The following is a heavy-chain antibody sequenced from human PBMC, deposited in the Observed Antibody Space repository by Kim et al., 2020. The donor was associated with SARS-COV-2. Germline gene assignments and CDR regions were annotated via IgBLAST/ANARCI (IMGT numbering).Heavy chain of an antibody. D-gene: IGHD2-2*02. CDR3: ARQRLVYFSLYEYYYMDV. Sequence: SETLSLTCTVSGGSMSSYSWSWIRQPPGKGLEWIGDISYSGSSTYNPSLKSRVTISADTSKNKLSLKLNSVTAADTAVYYCARQRLVYFSLYEYYYMDVWGKGTTVTVSS. V-gene: IGHV4-59*01. CDR1: GGSMSSYS. CDR2: ISYSGSS. J-gene: IGHJ6*03.